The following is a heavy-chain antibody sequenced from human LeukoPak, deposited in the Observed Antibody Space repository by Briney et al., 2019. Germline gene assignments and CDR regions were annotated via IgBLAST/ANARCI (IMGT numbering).Heavy chain of an antibody. V-gene: IGHV4-34*01. J-gene: IGHJ4*02. CDR2: INHSGST. CDR1: GGSFSAYY. CDR3: AEIAVAGTLFDY. Sequence: SETLSLTCAVYGGSFSAYYWSWIRQPPGKGLEWIGEINHSGSTNYNPSLKSRVTISVDTSKNQFSLKLSSVTAADTAVYYCAEIAVAGTLFDYWGQGTLVTVSS. D-gene: IGHD6-13*01.